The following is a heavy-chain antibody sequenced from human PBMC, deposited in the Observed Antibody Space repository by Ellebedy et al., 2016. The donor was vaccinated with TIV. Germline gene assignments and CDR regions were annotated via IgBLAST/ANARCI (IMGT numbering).Heavy chain of an antibody. J-gene: IGHJ4*02. CDR3: ARGLSYGGSHY. Sequence: AASVKVSCKASGYTFINYGISWVRQAPGQGLEWVGWINPDNGNTDFAQNLQGRVTLTTDTSTSTAHMELWNLRSDDTAVYYCARGLSYGGSHYWGQGTLVTVSS. V-gene: IGHV1-18*01. CDR1: GYTFINYG. CDR2: INPDNGNT. D-gene: IGHD4-23*01.